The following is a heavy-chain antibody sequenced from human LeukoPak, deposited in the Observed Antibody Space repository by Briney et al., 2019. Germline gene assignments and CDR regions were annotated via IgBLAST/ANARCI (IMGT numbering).Heavy chain of an antibody. CDR3: ARHRRGQWPPFAFDI. CDR1: GGSISSSSYY. J-gene: IGHJ3*02. CDR2: IYYSGST. V-gene: IGHV4-39*01. D-gene: IGHD6-19*01. Sequence: PSETLSLTCTVSGGSISSSSYYWGWIRQPPGKGLEWIGSIYYSGSTYYNPSLKSRVTISVDTSKNQFSLKLSSVTAADTAVYYCARHRRGQWPPFAFDIWGQGTMVTVSS.